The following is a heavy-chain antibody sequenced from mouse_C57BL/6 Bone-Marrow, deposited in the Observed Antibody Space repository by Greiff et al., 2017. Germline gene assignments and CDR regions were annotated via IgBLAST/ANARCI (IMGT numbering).Heavy chain of an antibody. J-gene: IGHJ3*01. D-gene: IGHD3-2*02. CDR3: ASEGSSGYEFAY. CDR1: GYTFTSYW. V-gene: IGHV1-50*01. CDR2: IDPSDSYT. Sequence: QVHVKQPGAELVKPGASVKLSCKASGYTFTSYWMQWVKQRPGQGLEWIGEIDPSDSYTNYNQKFKGKATLTVDTSSSTAYMQRSSLTSEDSAVYYCASEGSSGYEFAYWGQGTLVTVSA.